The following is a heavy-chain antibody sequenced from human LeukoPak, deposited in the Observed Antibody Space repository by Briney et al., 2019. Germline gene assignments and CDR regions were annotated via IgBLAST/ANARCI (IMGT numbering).Heavy chain of an antibody. J-gene: IGHJ4*02. Sequence: GGSLRLSCTVSGFTVSSNYMSWVRQAPGKGLEWVSAISSSGGSTYYADSVKGRFTISRDNSKNTLYLQMNSLRAEDTAVYYCAKGGKYSSGWSIDYWGQGTLVTVSS. V-gene: IGHV3-23*01. CDR3: AKGGKYSSGWSIDY. CDR2: ISSSGGST. CDR1: GFTVSSNY. D-gene: IGHD6-19*01.